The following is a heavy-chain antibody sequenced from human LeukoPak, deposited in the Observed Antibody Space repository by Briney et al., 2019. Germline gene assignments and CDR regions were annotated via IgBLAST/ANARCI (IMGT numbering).Heavy chain of an antibody. CDR3: AKTGSSIAARPPDY. V-gene: IGHV4-39*07. D-gene: IGHD6-6*01. CDR2: VYDSGST. CDR1: GGSFSSSPYY. J-gene: IGHJ4*02. Sequence: SETLSLTCTVSGGSFSSSPYYWGWIRQPPGKGLEWIGSVYDSGSTFYNPSLKSRVTISIDTFKNQFSLMLTPVTAADTAVYYCAKTGSSIAARPPDYWGQGTLVIVSS.